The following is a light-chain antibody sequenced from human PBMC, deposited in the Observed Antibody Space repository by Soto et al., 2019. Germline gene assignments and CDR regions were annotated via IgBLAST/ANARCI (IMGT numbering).Light chain of an antibody. V-gene: IGKV1-12*01. Sequence: DIQMTQSPSSVSASVGDRVTITCRASQDISSWLAWYQQKPGKAPKIMIYAASSLQGGVPSRFSGSGSGTEFILTISSLQPEDFATYYCQQASSFPPTFGQGTRLDIK. J-gene: IGKJ5*01. CDR2: AAS. CDR1: QDISSW. CDR3: QQASSFPPT.